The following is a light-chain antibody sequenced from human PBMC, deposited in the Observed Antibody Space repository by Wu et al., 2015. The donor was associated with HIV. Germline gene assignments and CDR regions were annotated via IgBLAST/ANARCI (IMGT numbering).Light chain of an antibody. V-gene: IGKV1-5*03. CDR2: KAS. CDR3: QQYNSYSSYT. Sequence: DIQMTQSPSTLSASVGDRVTITCRASQSISSWVAWYQQKPGKAPKLLIYKASSLESGVPLRFSGSGSGTEFTLTISSLQPDDFATYYCQQYNSYSSYTFGQGTKLEIK. J-gene: IGKJ2*01. CDR1: QSISSW.